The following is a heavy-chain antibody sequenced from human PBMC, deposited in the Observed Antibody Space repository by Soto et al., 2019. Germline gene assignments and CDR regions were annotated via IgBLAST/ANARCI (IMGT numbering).Heavy chain of an antibody. CDR2: MYYSGTT. CDR3: AVVDSTGNWFDP. V-gene: IGHV4-39*01. CDR1: GGSISSSDFY. D-gene: IGHD3-22*01. J-gene: IGHJ5*02. Sequence: QLQLQESGPGLVKPSETLSLTCTVSGGSISSSDFYWGWLRQPPGKGLDFIGSMYYSGTTYYNPSLKNRITIPVDTSKTQFSLKLISVTDADTAVYYCAVVDSTGNWFDPWGQGALVTVSP.